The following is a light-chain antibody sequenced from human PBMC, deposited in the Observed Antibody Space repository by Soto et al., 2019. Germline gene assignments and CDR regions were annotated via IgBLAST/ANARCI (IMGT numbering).Light chain of an antibody. V-gene: IGKV3-11*01. CDR1: QSVSSY. Sequence: EIVMTQSPVTLSSSPGESATLSCRASQSVSSYLAWYQQKPGQAPRLLIYDASNRATGIPARFSGSGSGTDFTLTISSLEPEDFAVYYCQQRSNWPWTFGQGTKVDI. J-gene: IGKJ1*01. CDR3: QQRSNWPWT. CDR2: DAS.